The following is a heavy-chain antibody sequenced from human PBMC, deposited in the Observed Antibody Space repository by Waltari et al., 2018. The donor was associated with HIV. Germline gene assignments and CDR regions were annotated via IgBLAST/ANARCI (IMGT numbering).Heavy chain of an antibody. CDR3: ARGTPLYGLDV. J-gene: IGHJ6*02. Sequence: EVILVESGGGLAQPGGSLRLSCAGFGFTFSNTWRSWVRQGPGKGLEWVANIKDDGTEAYYLDSVKGRFTISRDNAKDSLSLQMNSLRAEDTAVYYCARGTPLYGLDVWGQGTTVTASS. CDR1: GFTFSNTW. D-gene: IGHD2-15*01. CDR2: IKDDGTEA. V-gene: IGHV3-7*01.